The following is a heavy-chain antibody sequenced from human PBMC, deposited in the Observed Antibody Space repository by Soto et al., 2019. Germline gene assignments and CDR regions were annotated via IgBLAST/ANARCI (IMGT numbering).Heavy chain of an antibody. Sequence: GGSLRLSCAASGFIFSGYAVHWVRQAPGKGLERVAVISYDGNNKKYADSVKDRFIISRDESKNTMYLQMNSLRVEDTAVYYCARDFGQFLEIDYDMDVWGQGATVTVSS. CDR2: ISYDGNNK. V-gene: IGHV3-30-3*01. CDR3: ARDFGQFLEIDYDMDV. D-gene: IGHD3-3*01. J-gene: IGHJ6*02. CDR1: GFIFSGYA.